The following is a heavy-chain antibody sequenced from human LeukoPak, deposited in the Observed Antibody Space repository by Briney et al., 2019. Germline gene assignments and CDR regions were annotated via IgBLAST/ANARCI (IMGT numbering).Heavy chain of an antibody. D-gene: IGHD2-21*02. V-gene: IGHV1-18*01. J-gene: IGHJ4*02. CDR3: ARDTVIFAVVTAQDY. CDR2: ISAYNGNT. CDR1: GYTFTSYG. Sequence: ASVKVSCKASGYTFTSYGISWVRRAPGQGLEWMGWISAYNGNTNYAQKLQGRVTMTTDTSTSTAYMELRSLRSDDTAVYYCARDTVIFAVVTAQDYWGQGTLVTVSS.